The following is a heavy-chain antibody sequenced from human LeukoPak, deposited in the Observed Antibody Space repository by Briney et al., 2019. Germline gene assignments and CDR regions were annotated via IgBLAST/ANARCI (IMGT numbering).Heavy chain of an antibody. CDR1: GFTFSSYA. J-gene: IGHJ6*03. CDR3: ARSGGYYYYYMDV. Sequence: GGSLRLSCGASGFTFSSYAMHWVRQAPVKGLEWVANITFDGSNKNYAESVKGRFTISRDNSKNTLYLQMNSLRSEDTAVYYCARSGGYYYYYMDVWGKGTTVTVSS. CDR2: ITFDGSNK. V-gene: IGHV3-30*04. D-gene: IGHD3-10*01.